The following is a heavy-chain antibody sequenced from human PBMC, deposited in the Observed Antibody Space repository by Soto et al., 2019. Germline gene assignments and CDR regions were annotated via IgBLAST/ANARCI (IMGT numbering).Heavy chain of an antibody. V-gene: IGHV3-11*01. D-gene: IGHD3-16*01. J-gene: IGHJ5*02. CDR2: ISSSGSTI. Sequence: GGSLRLCCAASGFTFSDYYMSWIRQAPGKGLEWVSYISSSGSTIYYADSVKGRFTISRDNAKNSLYLQMNSLRAEDTAVYYCARDHDNDDGWFDPWGQGTLVTVSS. CDR1: GFTFSDYY. CDR3: ARDHDNDDGWFDP.